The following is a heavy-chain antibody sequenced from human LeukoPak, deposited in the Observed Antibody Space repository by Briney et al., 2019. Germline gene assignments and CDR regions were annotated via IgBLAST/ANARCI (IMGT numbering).Heavy chain of an antibody. V-gene: IGHV4-59*08. CDR1: GGSISSYY. J-gene: IGHJ4*02. Sequence: SETLSLTCTVSGGSISSYYWSWIRQPPGKGLEWIGYIYYSGSTNYNPSLKSRVTISVDTSKNQFSLKLSSVTAADTAVYYCATGYSGYDRYFDYWGQGTLVTVSS. D-gene: IGHD5-12*01. CDR2: IYYSGST. CDR3: ATGYSGYDRYFDY.